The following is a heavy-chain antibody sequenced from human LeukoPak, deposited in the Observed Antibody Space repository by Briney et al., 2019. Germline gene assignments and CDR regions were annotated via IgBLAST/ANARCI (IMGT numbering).Heavy chain of an antibody. Sequence: GGSLRLSCAASGFTFSSYAMHWVRQAPGKGLEWVAVISYDGSNKYYADSVKGRFTISRDNSKNTLYLQMNSLRAEDTAVYYCARDREMATITGGDYWGQGTLVTVSS. J-gene: IGHJ4*02. CDR2: ISYDGSNK. V-gene: IGHV3-30*04. CDR1: GFTFSSYA. CDR3: ARDREMATITGGDY. D-gene: IGHD5-24*01.